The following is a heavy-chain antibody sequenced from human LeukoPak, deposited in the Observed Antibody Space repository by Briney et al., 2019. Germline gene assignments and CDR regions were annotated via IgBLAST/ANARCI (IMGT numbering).Heavy chain of an antibody. CDR3: ARQDYYDSSGFKGRAFDI. CDR1: GGSISSYY. J-gene: IGHJ3*02. Sequence: PSETLSLTCTVSGGSISSYYWSWIRQPPGKGLEWIGYVYGSGSTIYNPSLKSRLTISLDTSKSHFSLNLSSVTAADTAVYYCARQDYYDSSGFKGRAFDIWGQGTMVVVSS. CDR2: VYGSGST. V-gene: IGHV4-59*08. D-gene: IGHD3-22*01.